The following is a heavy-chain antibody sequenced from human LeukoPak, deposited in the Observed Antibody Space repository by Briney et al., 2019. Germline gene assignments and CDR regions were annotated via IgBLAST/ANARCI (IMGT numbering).Heavy chain of an antibody. Sequence: GGSLRLSCVASGFTFSNYWMHWVRQAPGKGLVWVSRINSDGTITDYADSVKGRFTISRDNAKNTLHLQMNSLGAEDTAVYYCARVAGGSSPYYFDYWGQGTLVTVSS. CDR2: INSDGTIT. CDR1: GFTFSNYW. CDR3: ARVAGGSSPYYFDY. J-gene: IGHJ4*02. D-gene: IGHD2-15*01. V-gene: IGHV3-74*01.